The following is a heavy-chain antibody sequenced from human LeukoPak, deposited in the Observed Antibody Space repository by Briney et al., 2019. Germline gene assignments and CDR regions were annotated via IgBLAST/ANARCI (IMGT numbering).Heavy chain of an antibody. V-gene: IGHV4-39*01. D-gene: IGHD1-26*01. Sequence: SSQTLSLTCTVSGGSISCGDYYWGWIRQPPGKGLEWIGSIYYSGSTYYNPSLKSRVTISVDTSKNQFSLKLSSVTAADTAVYYCARPVGAPNHDAFDIWGQGTMVTVSS. CDR2: IYYSGST. J-gene: IGHJ3*02. CDR1: GGSISCGDYY. CDR3: ARPVGAPNHDAFDI.